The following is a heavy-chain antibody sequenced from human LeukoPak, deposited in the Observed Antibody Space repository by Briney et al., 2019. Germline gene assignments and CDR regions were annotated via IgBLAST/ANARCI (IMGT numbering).Heavy chain of an antibody. CDR2: INHSGST. D-gene: IGHD3-9*01. Sequence: SETLSLTCAVYGGSFSGYYWSWIRQPPGKGLEWVWEINHSGSTNYNPSLKSRVTISVYASKNQFSLTLSSVTAAETAVYYWARGRKEPLRYFDWLLDAFDIWGQGTMVTVSS. CDR3: ARGRKEPLRYFDWLLDAFDI. V-gene: IGHV4-34*01. CDR1: GGSFSGYY. J-gene: IGHJ3*02.